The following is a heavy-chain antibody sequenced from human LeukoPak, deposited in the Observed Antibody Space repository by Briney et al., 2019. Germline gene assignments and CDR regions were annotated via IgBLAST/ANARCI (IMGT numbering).Heavy chain of an antibody. J-gene: IGHJ4*02. V-gene: IGHV3-23*01. Sequence: GGSLRLSCAASGFTFSSYAMSWVRQAPGKGLEWVSGIDEGANTYYADSVKGRFTLSRDNSKNTLYLQMNSLRAEDTAVYHCAKRATYDSGSFYYYFDYWGQGTLVTVSS. CDR3: AKRATYDSGSFYYYFDY. CDR2: IDEGANT. CDR1: GFTFSSYA. D-gene: IGHD3-22*01.